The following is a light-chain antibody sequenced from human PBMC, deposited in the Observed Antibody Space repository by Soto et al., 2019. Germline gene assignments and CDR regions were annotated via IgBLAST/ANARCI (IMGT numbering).Light chain of an antibody. CDR1: QSVSSY. V-gene: IGKV3-11*01. CDR2: DAS. Sequence: QSPATLSLSPGERATLSCRASQSVSSYLAWYQQKPGRAPRLLIYDASNRATGIPARFSGSGSGTDFTLTISSLEPEDFAVYYCQQRSNWPPIFTFGPGTKVIS. CDR3: QQRSNWPPIFT. J-gene: IGKJ3*01.